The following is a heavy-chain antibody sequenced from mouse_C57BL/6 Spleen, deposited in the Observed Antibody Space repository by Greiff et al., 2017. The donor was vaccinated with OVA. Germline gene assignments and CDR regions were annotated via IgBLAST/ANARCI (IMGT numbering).Heavy chain of an antibody. Sequence: EVKVEESGGGLVQPGGSLSLSCAASGFTFTDYYMSWVRQPPGKALGWLGFIRNKANGYTTEYSASVKGRFTISRDNSHSILYLQINALEAEDSATYYCARWYDGYSCAMDYWGQGTSVTVSS. J-gene: IGHJ4*01. CDR1: GFTFTDYY. V-gene: IGHV7-3*01. CDR2: IRNKANGYTT. CDR3: ARWYDGYSCAMDY. D-gene: IGHD2-3*01.